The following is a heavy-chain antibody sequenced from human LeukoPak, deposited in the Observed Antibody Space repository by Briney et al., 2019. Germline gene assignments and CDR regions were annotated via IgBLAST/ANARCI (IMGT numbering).Heavy chain of an antibody. CDR3: VRDGGVSGYDLLDY. V-gene: IGHV3-7*01. CDR2: INQDGSEA. Sequence: PGGSLRLSCAASGFTCSNCWMTWVRQAPGKGREWVAHINQDGSEAHYMDSVKARFTISRDNAKNSLSLQMNSLRAEDTAVYYCVRDGGVSGYDLLDYWGQGTLVTVSS. J-gene: IGHJ4*02. CDR1: GFTCSNCW. D-gene: IGHD5-12*01.